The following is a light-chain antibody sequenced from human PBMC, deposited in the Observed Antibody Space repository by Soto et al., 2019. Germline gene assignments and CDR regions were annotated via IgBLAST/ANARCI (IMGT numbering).Light chain of an antibody. CDR1: QSVSSN. V-gene: IGKV3-15*01. CDR2: GAS. J-gene: IGKJ1*01. Sequence: EIVMTQSPATLSVSPGERATLSCRASQSVSSNLAWYQQKPGQPPRLLIYGASTRATGIPARFSGSGSGTEFTLTISSLQSEDFAVYYCHQDNNWPRTFGQGTKVEIK. CDR3: HQDNNWPRT.